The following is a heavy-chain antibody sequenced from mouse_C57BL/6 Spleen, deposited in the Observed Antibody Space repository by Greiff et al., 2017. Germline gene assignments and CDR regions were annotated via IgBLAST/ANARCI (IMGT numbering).Heavy chain of an antibody. V-gene: IGHV1-53*01. CDR1: GYTFTSYW. J-gene: IGHJ1*03. CDR2: INPSNGGT. CDR3: ARGAVVASGYFDV. D-gene: IGHD1-1*01. Sequence: QVQLQQPGTELVKPGASVKLSCKASGYTFTSYWMHWVKQRPGQGLEWIGNINPSNGGTNYNEKFKSKATLTVDKSSSTAYMQLSSLTSEDSAVYECARGAVVASGYFDVWGKGTTVTVSS.